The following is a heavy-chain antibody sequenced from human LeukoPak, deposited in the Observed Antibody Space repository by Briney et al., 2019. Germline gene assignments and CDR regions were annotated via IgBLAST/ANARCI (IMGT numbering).Heavy chain of an antibody. Sequence: GESLKISCKGSAYSFTTYWIGWVRQTPGKGLEWMGIIYRGDSDTRYSPSFQGQVTISADKSINTAYLHWSSLKASDTAMYYCATQTRYSSSWDYWGQGTLVTVSS. CDR2: IYRGDSDT. V-gene: IGHV5-51*01. CDR3: ATQTRYSSSWDY. D-gene: IGHD6-13*01. J-gene: IGHJ4*02. CDR1: AYSFTTYW.